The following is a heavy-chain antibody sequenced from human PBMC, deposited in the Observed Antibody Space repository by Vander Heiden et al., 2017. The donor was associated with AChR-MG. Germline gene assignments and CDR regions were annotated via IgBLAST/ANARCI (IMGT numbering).Heavy chain of an antibody. CDR3: AKEGPCGGSSYLSFDS. D-gene: IGHD2-15*01. J-gene: IGHJ4*02. CDR2: ISNRGDKT. V-gene: IGHV3-23*01. CDR1: GFTFKTYA. Sequence: EEQLLESGGGLVQPEGSLRLSCAASGFTFKTYAMSWVRQAPMKGLEWVSSISNRGDKTYYADSVRGRFTISRDNSKNTLYLQVNSLRAEDTAVYYCAKEGPCGGSSYLSFDSWGQGAPVTVSS.